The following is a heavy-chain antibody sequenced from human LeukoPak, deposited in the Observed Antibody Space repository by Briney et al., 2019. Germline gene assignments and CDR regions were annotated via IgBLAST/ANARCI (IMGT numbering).Heavy chain of an antibody. CDR1: GFTFDDYA. D-gene: IGHD3-3*01. Sequence: GGSLRLSCAASGFTFDDYAMHWVRQAPGKGLEWFSLICGDGGSTYYADSVKGRFTISRDNSKNSLYLQMNSLRTEDTALYYCAKDYYDFWSGQYTANYYMDAWGKGTTVTVSS. CDR3: AKDYYDFWSGQYTANYYMDA. V-gene: IGHV3-43*02. J-gene: IGHJ6*03. CDR2: ICGDGGST.